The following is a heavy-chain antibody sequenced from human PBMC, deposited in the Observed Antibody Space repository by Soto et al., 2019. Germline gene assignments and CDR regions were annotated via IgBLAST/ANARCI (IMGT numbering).Heavy chain of an antibody. J-gene: IGHJ4*02. D-gene: IGHD3-10*01. Sequence: ASVKVSCKASGYTFTSYGISWVRQAPGQRLEWMGWINAAIGNTKYSQKFQGSVTITRDTSANTAYMELSSLRSEDTAVYYCARRNVYGSGSYSFDYWGQG. V-gene: IGHV1-3*01. CDR1: GYTFTSYG. CDR3: ARRNVYGSGSYSFDY. CDR2: INAAIGNT.